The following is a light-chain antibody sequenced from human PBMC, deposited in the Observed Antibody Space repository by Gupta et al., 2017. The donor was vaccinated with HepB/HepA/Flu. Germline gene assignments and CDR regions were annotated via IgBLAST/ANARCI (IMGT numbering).Light chain of an antibody. Sequence: DIVMTQSPLSLPVTPGESASISCRSSQSLVKSNGYNYLDWYLQKPGQSPQHLIYLGSNRASGVPDRFSGSGSGADFTLKISRVEADDVGVYYCMQALQSPRTFGQGTKLEIK. CDR2: LGS. CDR3: MQALQSPRT. V-gene: IGKV2-28*01. CDR1: QSLVKSNGYNY. J-gene: IGKJ2*02.